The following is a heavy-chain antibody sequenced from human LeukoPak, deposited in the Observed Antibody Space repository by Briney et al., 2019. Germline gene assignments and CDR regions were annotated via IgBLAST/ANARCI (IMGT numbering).Heavy chain of an antibody. CDR3: ARGASWNYLLVDAY. CDR1: GYTFTSYG. J-gene: IGHJ4*02. Sequence: ASVKVSCKASGYTFTSYGFSWVRQAPGQGLEWMGWISAYNGNTNYAQKLQGRVTMTTDTSTSTAYMELRSLRSDDTAVYYCARGASWNYLLVDAYWGQGTLVTVSS. CDR2: ISAYNGNT. V-gene: IGHV1-18*01. D-gene: IGHD1-7*01.